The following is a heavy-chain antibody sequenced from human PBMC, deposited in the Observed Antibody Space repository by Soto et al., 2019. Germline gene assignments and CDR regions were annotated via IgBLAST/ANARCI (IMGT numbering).Heavy chain of an antibody. D-gene: IGHD2-2*01. CDR3: ATALYCSSTSCPAKDGMDV. Sequence: GASVKVSCKASGYTFTSYSIQWVRQAPGQRFEWMGWINASSGSTNYAQKFQGRVTMTRDTSISTAYMELSRLRSDDTAVYYCATALYCSSTSCPAKDGMDVWGQGTTVTVSS. J-gene: IGHJ6*02. CDR1: GYTFTSYS. CDR2: INASSGST. V-gene: IGHV1-2*02.